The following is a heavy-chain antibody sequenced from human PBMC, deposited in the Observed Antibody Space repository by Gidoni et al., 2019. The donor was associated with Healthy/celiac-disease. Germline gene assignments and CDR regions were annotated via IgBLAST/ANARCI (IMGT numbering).Heavy chain of an antibody. V-gene: IGHV3-23*01. Sequence: EVQLLESGGGLVQPGGSLRLSCAASGFTFSSHAMSWVRQAPGKGLEWVSAISGSGGSTYYADSVKGRFTISRDNSKNTLYLQMNSLRAEDTAVYYCAKDNDFWSGYYANWFDPWGQGTLVTVSS. CDR2: ISGSGGST. CDR3: AKDNDFWSGYYANWFDP. CDR1: GFTFSSHA. J-gene: IGHJ5*02. D-gene: IGHD3-3*01.